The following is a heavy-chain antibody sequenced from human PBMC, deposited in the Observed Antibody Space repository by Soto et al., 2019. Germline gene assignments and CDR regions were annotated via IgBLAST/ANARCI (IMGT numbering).Heavy chain of an antibody. CDR3: ALTGLGYCSGGSCFLRNYYYYGMDV. CDR1: GFTFSSYG. J-gene: IGHJ6*02. D-gene: IGHD2-15*01. CDR2: ISYDGSNK. Sequence: GGSLRLSCAASGFTFSSYGMHWVRQAPGKGLEWVAVISYDGSNKYYADSVKGRFTISRDNSKNTLYLQMNSLRAEDTAVYYCALTGLGYCSGGSCFLRNYYYYGMDVWGQGTTVTVSS. V-gene: IGHV3-30*03.